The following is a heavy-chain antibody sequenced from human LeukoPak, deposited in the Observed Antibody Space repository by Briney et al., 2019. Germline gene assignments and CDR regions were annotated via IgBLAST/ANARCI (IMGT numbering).Heavy chain of an antibody. V-gene: IGHV3-30*02. Sequence: GGSLRLSCAASGLRFSNYGMHWVRQAPGKGLEWVAFIRFDGSSKYFADSVKGRFSISRDNFQNTLILQMSNLKVEDTAVYYCAKVRVDTAMVDAFDIWGQGTRVVVSS. CDR2: IRFDGSSK. J-gene: IGHJ3*02. D-gene: IGHD5-18*01. CDR1: GLRFSNYG. CDR3: AKVRVDTAMVDAFDI.